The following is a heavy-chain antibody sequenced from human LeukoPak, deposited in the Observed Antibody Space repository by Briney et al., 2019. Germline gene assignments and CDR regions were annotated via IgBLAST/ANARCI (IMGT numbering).Heavy chain of an antibody. Sequence: GGSLRLSCAASGFTFSNYWVNWVRQAPGKGLEWVANMNHDGSEKYYVDSVKGRFTISRDNAKNSLDLQMNSLRAEDTAVYYCARDNWGFDIWGQGTMVTVSS. J-gene: IGHJ3*02. CDR2: MNHDGSEK. D-gene: IGHD7-27*01. CDR1: GFTFSNYW. CDR3: ARDNWGFDI. V-gene: IGHV3-7*04.